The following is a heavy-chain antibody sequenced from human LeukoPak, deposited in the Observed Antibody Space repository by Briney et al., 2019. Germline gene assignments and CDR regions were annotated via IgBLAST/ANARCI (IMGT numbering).Heavy chain of an antibody. D-gene: IGHD3-10*01. J-gene: IGHJ6*03. V-gene: IGHV1-2*02. CDR3: ARFSRDYYGSGSYYPYYYYYMDV. Sequence: ASVKVSCKASGYTFTGYYMHWVRQAPGQGLEWMGWINPNSGGTNYAQKFQGRVTMTRDTSISTAYMELRSLRSDDTAVYYCARFSRDYYGSGSYYPYYYYYMDVWGKGTTVTISS. CDR2: INPNSGGT. CDR1: GYTFTGYY.